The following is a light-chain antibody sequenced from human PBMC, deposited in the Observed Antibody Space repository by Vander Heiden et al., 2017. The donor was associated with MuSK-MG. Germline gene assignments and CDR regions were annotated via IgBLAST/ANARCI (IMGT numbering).Light chain of an antibody. CDR1: QSVPGTY. J-gene: IGKJ1*01. V-gene: IGKV3-20*01. Sequence: EIVLTQSPGPLSLSPGERATLSCRASQSVPGTYLAWYQQNPGQAPRLLIYDSSSRDTGIPDRFSGSGSGTDFSLSIIRLEPEDFAIYYCHQDWSSALTFGQGTKVEIK. CDR3: HQDWSSALT. CDR2: DSS.